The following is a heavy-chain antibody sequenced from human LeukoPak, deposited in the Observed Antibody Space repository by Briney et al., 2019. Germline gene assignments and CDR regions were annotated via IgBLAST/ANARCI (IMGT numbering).Heavy chain of an antibody. CDR1: GASISNTSYY. D-gene: IGHD3-22*01. J-gene: IGHJ4*02. V-gene: IGHV4-39*07. CDR3: ATWKTYYYDSRGAHYFDY. Sequence: SETLSLTCIVSGASISNTSYYWGWIRQTPGKGLEWIGSIYYSGSTYYNPSLKSRVTISVDTSKNQFSLKLSSVTAADTAVYYCATWKTYYYDSRGAHYFDYWGQGTLVTVSS. CDR2: IYYSGST.